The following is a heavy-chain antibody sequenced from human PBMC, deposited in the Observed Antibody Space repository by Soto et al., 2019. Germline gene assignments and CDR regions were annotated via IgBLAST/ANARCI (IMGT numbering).Heavy chain of an antibody. CDR1: GYTFTSYY. D-gene: IGHD1-26*01. J-gene: IGHJ5*02. CDR3: ATDRGGSYPPKLFDP. Sequence: ASVKVSCKASGYTFTSYYMHWVRQAPGKGLEWMGGFDPEDGETIYAQKFQGRVTMTEDTSTDTAYMELSSLRSEDTAVYYCATDRGGSYPPKLFDPWGQGTLVTVSS. V-gene: IGHV1-24*01. CDR2: FDPEDGET.